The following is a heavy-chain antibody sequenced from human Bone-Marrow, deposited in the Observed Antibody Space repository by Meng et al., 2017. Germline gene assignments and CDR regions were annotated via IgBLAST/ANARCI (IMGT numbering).Heavy chain of an antibody. CDR2: IYYRGNT. D-gene: IGHD1-26*01. J-gene: IGHJ4*02. V-gene: IGHV4-39*01. CDR3: ARESGSSCPGYQFDY. Sequence: QQQLQESGPGLVKPSETLSLTCTVSGGSISSSSFYWGWIRQPPGKGLEWIGSIYYRGNTYYNPSLKSRVTISVDRSKNQFSLRLSSVTAADTAVYYCARESGSSCPGYQFDYWGQGTLVTVSS. CDR1: GGSISSSSFY.